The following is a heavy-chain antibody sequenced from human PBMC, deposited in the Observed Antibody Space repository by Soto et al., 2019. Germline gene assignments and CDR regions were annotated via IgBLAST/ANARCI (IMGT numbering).Heavy chain of an antibody. D-gene: IGHD3-10*01. Sequence: QVHLVESGGGVVQPGRSLRLSCAASGFTFDTYGMHWVRQIPGKGLEWVAVIRYDGTNRYYVDSVKGRFTISRDDSKDTLYLQMNSLRAEDTAVYYCARAKYSANYGYYFDYWGQGTLVTVS. CDR1: GFTFDTYG. CDR3: ARAKYSANYGYYFDY. J-gene: IGHJ4*02. CDR2: IRYDGTNR. V-gene: IGHV3-33*01.